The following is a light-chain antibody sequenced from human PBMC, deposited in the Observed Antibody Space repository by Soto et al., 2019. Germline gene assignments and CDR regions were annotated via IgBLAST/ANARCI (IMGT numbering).Light chain of an antibody. Sequence: QPVLTQSPSASASLGASVKLTCTLSSGHSSYAIAWHQQQPEKGPQYLMKVNGDGSHSKGDGIPDRFSGSSSGAERYLTISSLQSEDEADYYCQTWGTGIQVFGGGTKLTVL. CDR3: QTWGTGIQV. CDR1: SGHSSYA. J-gene: IGLJ3*02. CDR2: VNGDGSH. V-gene: IGLV4-69*01.